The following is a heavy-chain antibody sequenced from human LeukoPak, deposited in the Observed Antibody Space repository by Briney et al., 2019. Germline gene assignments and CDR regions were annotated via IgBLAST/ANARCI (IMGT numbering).Heavy chain of an antibody. CDR2: IYYSGST. Sequence: PSETLSLTCAVSGGSVSSGGYSWSWIRQPPGKGLEWIGYIYYSGSTYYNPSLKSRVTISVDTSKNQFSLKLSSVTAADTAVYYCARYSGSRYYFDYWGQGTLVTVSS. D-gene: IGHD3-10*01. J-gene: IGHJ4*02. V-gene: IGHV4-30-4*07. CDR1: GGSVSSGGYS. CDR3: ARYSGSRYYFDY.